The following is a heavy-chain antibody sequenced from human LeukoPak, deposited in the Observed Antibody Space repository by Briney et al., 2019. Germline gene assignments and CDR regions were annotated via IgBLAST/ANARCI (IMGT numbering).Heavy chain of an antibody. CDR2: IWYDGSNK. D-gene: IGHD2-15*01. CDR3: ARDSGYSIDY. V-gene: IGHV3-33*01. Sequence: GGSLRLSCAASGFTFSSYGMHWVRQAPGQGLEWVAVIWYDGSNKYYADSVKGRFTISRDNSKNTLYLQMNSLRAEDTAVYYCARDSGYSIDYWGQGTLVTVSS. J-gene: IGHJ4*02. CDR1: GFTFSSYG.